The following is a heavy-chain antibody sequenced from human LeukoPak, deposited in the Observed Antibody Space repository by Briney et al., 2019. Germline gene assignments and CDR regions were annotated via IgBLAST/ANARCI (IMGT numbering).Heavy chain of an antibody. CDR1: GFTFSSYG. V-gene: IGHV3-30*03. CDR3: ARAKRNSYLSSFDY. CDR2: ISHDGSNE. Sequence: GGSLRLSCAASGFTFSSYGMHWVRQAPGKGLEWVAIISHDGSNEYYADSVKGRFTISRDNSKNTLYLQMNSLRAADTAVYYCARAKRNSYLSSFDYWGQGTLVTVSS. J-gene: IGHJ4*02. D-gene: IGHD6-6*01.